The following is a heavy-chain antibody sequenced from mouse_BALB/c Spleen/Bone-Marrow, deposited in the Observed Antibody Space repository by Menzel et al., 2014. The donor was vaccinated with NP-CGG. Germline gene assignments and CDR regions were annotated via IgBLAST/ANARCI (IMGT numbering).Heavy chain of an antibody. CDR2: IRNKANNHAT. D-gene: IGHD2-3*01. CDR3: TREDGYSPFAY. J-gene: IGHJ3*01. Sequence: EVKVVESGGGLVQPGGSMKLSCAASGFTFSDAWMDWVRQSPEKGLEWVAEIRNKANNHATYYAESAKGRFTISRDDSKSSVYLQMNSLRAEDTGIYYCTREDGYSPFAYWGQGTLVTVST. CDR1: GFTFSDAW. V-gene: IGHV6-6*01.